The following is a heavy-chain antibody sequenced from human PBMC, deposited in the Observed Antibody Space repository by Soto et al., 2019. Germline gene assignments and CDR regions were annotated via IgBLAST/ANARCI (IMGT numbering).Heavy chain of an antibody. V-gene: IGHV3-64*01. Sequence: GGSLRLSCAASGFTFSSYAMHWVRQAPGKGLEYVSAISSNGGSTYYANSVKGRFTISRDNSKNTLYLQMGSLRAEDMAVYYCVKGGYYDFWSGYADSNYMDVWGKGTTVTVSS. J-gene: IGHJ6*03. D-gene: IGHD3-3*01. CDR3: VKGGYYDFWSGYADSNYMDV. CDR1: GFTFSSYA. CDR2: ISSNGGST.